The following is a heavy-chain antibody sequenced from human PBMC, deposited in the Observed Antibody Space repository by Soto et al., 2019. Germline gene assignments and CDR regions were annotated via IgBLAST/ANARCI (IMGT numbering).Heavy chain of an antibody. Sequence: EMQVVESGGGLVQAGGSLRLSCAASGFTLSDYWMTWVRQAPGKGPEWVAKIKQDGSERYYVDSVEGRFTISRDNAKNSLSLQMNSLRAEDTAVYYCAVNALGAATPGDYWGQGTLVTVSS. CDR2: IKQDGSER. CDR1: GFTLSDYW. V-gene: IGHV3-7*01. CDR3: AVNALGAATPGDY. D-gene: IGHD2-15*01. J-gene: IGHJ4*02.